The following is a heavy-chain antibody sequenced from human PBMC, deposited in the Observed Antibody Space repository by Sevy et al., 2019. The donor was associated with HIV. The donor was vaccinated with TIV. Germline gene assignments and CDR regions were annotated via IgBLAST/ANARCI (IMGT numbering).Heavy chain of an antibody. J-gene: IGHJ4*02. V-gene: IGHV3-15*01. D-gene: IGHD2-2*01. CDR2: IKSETDGGAA. CDR3: SKDLGLYSTK. Sequence: GGSLRLSCAASGITFSSAWMSWVRLVPGKGLEWLGRIKSETDGGAADYAAAVKGRFTIASDDSKETLYLQLNSLKTEDTAQYYCSKDLGLYSTKWGQGALVTVSS. CDR1: GITFSSAW.